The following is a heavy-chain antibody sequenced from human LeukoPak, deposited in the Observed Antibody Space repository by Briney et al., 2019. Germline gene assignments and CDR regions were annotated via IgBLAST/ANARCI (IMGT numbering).Heavy chain of an antibody. Sequence: SETLSLTCTVSGGSISSYYWSWIRQPAGKGLEWIGRIYTSGSTNYNPSLKSRVTMSVDTSKNQFSLKLSSVTAADTAVYYCARDQWLEPYYYYGMDVWGQGTTVTVSS. CDR2: IYTSGST. CDR3: ARDQWLEPYYYYGMDV. CDR1: GGSISSYY. J-gene: IGHJ6*02. D-gene: IGHD6-19*01. V-gene: IGHV4-4*07.